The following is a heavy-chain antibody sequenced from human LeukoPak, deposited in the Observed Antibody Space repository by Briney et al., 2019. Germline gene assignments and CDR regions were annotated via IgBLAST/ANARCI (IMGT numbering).Heavy chain of an antibody. CDR1: GYSISSGYY. D-gene: IGHD3-22*01. V-gene: IGHV4-38-2*01. CDR3: ARATYYYDSRYYFDY. J-gene: IGHJ4*02. Sequence: PSETLSLTCAVSGYSISSGYYWGWIRQPPGKGLEWIGSIYHSGSTYYNPSLKSRATISVDTSKNQFSLKLSSVTAADTAVYYCARATYYYDSRYYFDYWGQGTLVTVSS. CDR2: IYHSGST.